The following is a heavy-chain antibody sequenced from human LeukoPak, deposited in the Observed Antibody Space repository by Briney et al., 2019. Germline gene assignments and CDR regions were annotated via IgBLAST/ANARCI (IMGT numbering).Heavy chain of an antibody. D-gene: IGHD3-10*01. Sequence: SETLSLTCAASGGSISSSNWWSGVRPPPGKGLEWIGEIYHSGSTNYNPSLKSRVTISVDKSKNQFSLKLSSVTAADTAVYYCARSHYYGWLRNFDYWGQGTLVTVSS. J-gene: IGHJ4*02. V-gene: IGHV4-4*02. CDR3: ARSHYYGWLRNFDY. CDR1: GGSISSSNW. CDR2: IYHSGST.